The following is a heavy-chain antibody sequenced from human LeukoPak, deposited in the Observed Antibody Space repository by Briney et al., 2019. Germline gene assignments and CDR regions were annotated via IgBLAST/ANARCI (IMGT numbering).Heavy chain of an antibody. Sequence: SSETLSLTCTVSGGSISSGGYYWSWIRQPPGKGLEWIGSISYSGSTYYNPSLKSRVTISVDTSKNQFSLKVTSVTAADTAVFYCARHYVDIRTVGASYYYYGLDVWGQGTTVTVSS. D-gene: IGHD3-16*02. J-gene: IGHJ6*02. V-gene: IGHV4-39*01. CDR1: GGSISSGGYY. CDR2: ISYSGST. CDR3: ARHYVDIRTVGASYYYYGLDV.